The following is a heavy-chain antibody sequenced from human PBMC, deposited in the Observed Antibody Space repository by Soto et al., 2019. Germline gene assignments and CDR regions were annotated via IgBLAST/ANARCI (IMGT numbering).Heavy chain of an antibody. J-gene: IGHJ4*02. CDR1: GFTFSHYA. Sequence: GSLRLSCAASGFTFSHYAMSWVRQAPGKGLEWVSAISGSGGGTYYADSVKGRFTISRDNSKNTLYLQMNSLRAEDTAVYYCAKNNDFWSGYYIGYWGQGTLVTVSS. V-gene: IGHV3-23*01. D-gene: IGHD3-3*01. CDR3: AKNNDFWSGYYIGY. CDR2: ISGSGGGT.